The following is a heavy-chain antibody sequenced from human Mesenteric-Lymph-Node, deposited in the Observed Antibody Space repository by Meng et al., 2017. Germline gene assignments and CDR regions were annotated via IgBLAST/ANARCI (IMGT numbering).Heavy chain of an antibody. CDR2: IYYSGST. CDR3: ARVMRGPVDYYDSSGYY. CDR1: GGSISSYY. V-gene: IGHV4-59*01. D-gene: IGHD3-22*01. J-gene: IGHJ4*02. Sequence: SETLSLTCTVSGGSISSYYWSWIRQPPGKGLEWIGYIYYSGSTNYNPSLKSRVTISVDTSKNQFSLKLSSVTAADTAVYYCARVMRGPVDYYDSSGYYWGQGTLVTVSS.